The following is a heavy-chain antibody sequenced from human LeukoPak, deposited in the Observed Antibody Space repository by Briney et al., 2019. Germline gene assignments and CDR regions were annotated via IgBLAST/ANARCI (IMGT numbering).Heavy chain of an antibody. V-gene: IGHV1-69*05. J-gene: IGHJ6*03. CDR3: ARGGGDDFWAYMDV. CDR1: GGTFSSYA. CDR2: IIPIFGTA. Sequence: ASVKVSCTASGGTFSSYAISWVRQAPGQGLEWMGGIIPIFGTANYAQKFQGRVTITTDESTSTAYMELSSLRSEDTAVYYCARGGGDDFWAYMDVWGKGTTVTVSS. D-gene: IGHD3-3*01.